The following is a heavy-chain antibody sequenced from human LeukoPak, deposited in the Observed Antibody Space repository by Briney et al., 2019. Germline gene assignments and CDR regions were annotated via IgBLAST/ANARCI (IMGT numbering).Heavy chain of an antibody. CDR1: GDSVSITSAT. J-gene: IGHJ4*02. V-gene: IGHV6-1*01. Sequence: SQTLSLTCAISGDSVSITSATWNWIRQSPSRGLEWLGSTYYRSKWFYDYAVSVRSGITINPDTSKNQFSLQLNSVTPEDTAVYYCARSQYYDFWTAYYPFDYWGQGTLVAVSS. CDR2: TYYRSKWFY. CDR3: ARSQYYDFWTAYYPFDY. D-gene: IGHD3-3*01.